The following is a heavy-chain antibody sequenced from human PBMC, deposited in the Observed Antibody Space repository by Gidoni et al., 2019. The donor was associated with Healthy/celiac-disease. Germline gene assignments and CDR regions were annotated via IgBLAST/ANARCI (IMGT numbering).Heavy chain of an antibody. CDR1: GGTFSSYA. CDR3: AWYYDSSGYTSGYYYYGMDV. Sequence: QVQLVQSGAEVKKPGSSVKVSCKASGGTFSSYAISWVRQAPGQGLEWMGGIIPIFGTANYAQKFQGRVTITADESTSTAYMELSSLRSEDTAVYYCAWYYDSSGYTSGYYYYGMDVWGQGTTVTVSS. J-gene: IGHJ6*02. V-gene: IGHV1-69*01. D-gene: IGHD3-22*01. CDR2: IIPIFGTA.